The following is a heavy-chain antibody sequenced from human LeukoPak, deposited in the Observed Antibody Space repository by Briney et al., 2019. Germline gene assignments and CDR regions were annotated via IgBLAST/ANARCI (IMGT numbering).Heavy chain of an antibody. CDR2: ISSSSSYI. D-gene: IGHD2-15*01. CDR1: GFTFSSYS. V-gene: IGHV3-21*01. J-gene: IGHJ6*02. Sequence: GGSLRLSCAASGFTFSSYSMNWVRQAPGKGLEWVSSISSSSSYIYYADSVKGRFTISRDNAKNSLYLQMNSLRAEDTAAYYCAGSGGSTAYGMDVWGQGTTVTVSS. CDR3: AGSGGSTAYGMDV.